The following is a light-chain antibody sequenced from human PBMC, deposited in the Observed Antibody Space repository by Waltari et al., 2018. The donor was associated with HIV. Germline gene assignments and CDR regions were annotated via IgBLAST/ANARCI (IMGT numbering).Light chain of an antibody. CDR1: QSVTSSH. V-gene: IGKV3-20*01. CDR3: HQYGALPRT. J-gene: IGKJ2*01. Sequence: EIVLTQSPGTLSRSPGERATLSCRASQSVTSSHLAWYQQRLGQAPRLLIYGASSRANGIPNRFSGSGSGTEFTLTISRLEPEDFAEYYCHQYGALPRTFGQGTKLEIK. CDR2: GAS.